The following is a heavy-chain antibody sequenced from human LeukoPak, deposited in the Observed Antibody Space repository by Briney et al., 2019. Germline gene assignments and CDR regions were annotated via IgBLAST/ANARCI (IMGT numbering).Heavy chain of an antibody. V-gene: IGHV1-18*01. Sequence: AASVNVSFKASGYTFTNYGISWVRQAPGQGREGMGWISAYNGNTNYAQKLQGRVTMTTDTSTSTAYMELRSLRSDDTAVYYCARMVELLLNYFDYWGQGTLVTVSS. CDR2: ISAYNGNT. CDR3: ARMVELLLNYFDY. J-gene: IGHJ4*02. D-gene: IGHD2-15*01. CDR1: GYTFTNYG.